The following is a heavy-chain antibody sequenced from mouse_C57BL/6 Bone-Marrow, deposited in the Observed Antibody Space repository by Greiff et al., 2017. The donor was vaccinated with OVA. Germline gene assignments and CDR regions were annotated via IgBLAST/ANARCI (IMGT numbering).Heavy chain of an antibody. J-gene: IGHJ3*01. CDR1: GFTFSSYA. CDR3: ARVGIYYDYAWFAY. D-gene: IGHD2-4*01. CDR2: ISDGGSYT. Sequence: EVQLVESGGGLVKPGGSLKLSCAASGFTFSSYAMSWVRQTPEKRLEWVATISDGGSYTYYPDNVKGRFTISRDNAKNNLYLQMSHLKSEDTAMYYCARVGIYYDYAWFAYWGQGTLVTVSA. V-gene: IGHV5-4*01.